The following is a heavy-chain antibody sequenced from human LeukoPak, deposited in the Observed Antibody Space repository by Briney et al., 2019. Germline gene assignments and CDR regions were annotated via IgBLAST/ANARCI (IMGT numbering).Heavy chain of an antibody. V-gene: IGHV1-8*01. Sequence: ASVKVSXKASGYTFTSYDINWVRQATGQGLEWMGWMNPNSGNTGYAQKFQGRVTMTRNTSISTAYMELSSLRSEDTAVYYCARERGSYDFWSGHRYWYLDLWGRGTLVTVSS. D-gene: IGHD3-3*01. CDR1: GYTFTSYD. J-gene: IGHJ2*01. CDR2: MNPNSGNT. CDR3: ARERGSYDFWSGHRYWYLDL.